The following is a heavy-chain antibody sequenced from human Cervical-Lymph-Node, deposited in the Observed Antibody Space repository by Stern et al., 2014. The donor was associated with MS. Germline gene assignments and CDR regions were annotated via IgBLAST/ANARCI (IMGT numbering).Heavy chain of an antibody. J-gene: IGHJ6*02. V-gene: IGHV1-69*01. D-gene: IGHD2-15*01. CDR1: GGTFSSYA. Sequence: QVQLGQSGAEVKKPGSSVKVSCKASGGTFSSYAISWVRQAPGQGLEWMGGIIPIFGTANYAQKFQGRVTITADESTSTAYMELSSLRSEDTAVYYCARGYCSGGSCDYYYGMDVWGQGTTVTVSS. CDR2: IIPIFGTA. CDR3: ARGYCSGGSCDYYYGMDV.